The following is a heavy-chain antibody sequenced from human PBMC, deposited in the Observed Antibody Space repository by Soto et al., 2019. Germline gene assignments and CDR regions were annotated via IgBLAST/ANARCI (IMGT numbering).Heavy chain of an antibody. Sequence: NPSETLSLTCAVSGYSISSGYYWGWIRQPPGKGLEWIGSIYHSGSTYYNPSLKSRVTISVDTSKNQFSLKLSSVTAADTAVYYCARITAMAYYFDYWGQGTLVTVSS. CDR2: IYHSGST. CDR3: ARITAMAYYFDY. V-gene: IGHV4-38-2*01. D-gene: IGHD5-18*01. J-gene: IGHJ4*02. CDR1: GYSISSGYY.